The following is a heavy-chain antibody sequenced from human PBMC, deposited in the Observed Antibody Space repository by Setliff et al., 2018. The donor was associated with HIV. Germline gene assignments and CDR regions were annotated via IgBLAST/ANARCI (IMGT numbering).Heavy chain of an antibody. CDR3: ARDLHANWHVVDI. CDR2: VYYTGKT. V-gene: IGHV4-31*03. Sequence: PSETLSLTCSVSGVSIVTGGFYYNWIRHHPGTGLEWIGTVYYTGKTYYNPSLQSRLTMSADTSKNQLYLKINSVTAADTAVYFCARDLHANWHVVDIWGPGTMV. CDR1: GVSIVTGGFY. D-gene: IGHD2-15*01. J-gene: IGHJ3*02.